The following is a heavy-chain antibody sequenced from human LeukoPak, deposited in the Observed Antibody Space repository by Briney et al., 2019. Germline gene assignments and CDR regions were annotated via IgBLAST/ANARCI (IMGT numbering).Heavy chain of an antibody. Sequence: PGESLRLSCTASGFSISTNDMTWVRQAPGKGLEWVSLIYISSITKYADSVQGRFIISRDNSKDTLYLQMNNLRVEDTAVYYCAKRSPPYWGQGTLVSVSS. CDR1: GFSISTND. V-gene: IGHV3-66*04. CDR2: IYISSIT. CDR3: AKRSPPY. J-gene: IGHJ4*02. D-gene: IGHD3-10*01.